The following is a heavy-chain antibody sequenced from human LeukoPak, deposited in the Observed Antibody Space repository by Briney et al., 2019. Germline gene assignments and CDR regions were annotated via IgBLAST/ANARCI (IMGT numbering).Heavy chain of an antibody. D-gene: IGHD6-13*01. CDR3: ARRTLKAGYSSSWPFDY. CDR1: GGSVSNSNYY. CDR2: IYYSGST. Sequence: SETLSLTCTVSGGSVSNSNYYWGWIRQPPGKGLEWIGTIYYSGSTYYNSSLKCRVTISVDTSKNQFSLKLSSVTAADTAVYYCARRTLKAGYSSSWPFDYWGQGTLVTVSS. J-gene: IGHJ4*02. V-gene: IGHV4-39*01.